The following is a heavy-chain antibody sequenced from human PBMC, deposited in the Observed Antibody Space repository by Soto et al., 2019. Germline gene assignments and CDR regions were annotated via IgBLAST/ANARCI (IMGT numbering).Heavy chain of an antibody. CDR2: IYYSGST. CDR3: ARERGIYYFDY. Sequence: SETLSLTCTVSGGSISSYYWIWIRQPPGKGLEWIGYIYYSGSTSYNPSLKSRVTISVDTSKNQFSLKLSSVTAADTAVYYCARERGIYYFDYWGQGTLVTVSS. D-gene: IGHD3-10*01. J-gene: IGHJ4*02. V-gene: IGHV4-59*01. CDR1: GGSISSYY.